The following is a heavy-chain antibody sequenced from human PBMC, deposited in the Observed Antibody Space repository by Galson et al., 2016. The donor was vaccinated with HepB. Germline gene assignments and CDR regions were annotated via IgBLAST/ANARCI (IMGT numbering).Heavy chain of an antibody. D-gene: IGHD3-16*01. CDR3: ARWGGSGFTF. CDR1: GGTVSSAGFS. J-gene: IGHJ4*02. CDR2: TSFSGIT. Sequence: SETLSLTCSVSGGTVSSAGFSWHWIRQPPGEGLEWIGYTSFSGITNYSPSLKSRLTISIDTSKNTFSLTLTSMTAADTATYYCARWGGSGFTFWGQGALVIVAS. V-gene: IGHV4-61*08.